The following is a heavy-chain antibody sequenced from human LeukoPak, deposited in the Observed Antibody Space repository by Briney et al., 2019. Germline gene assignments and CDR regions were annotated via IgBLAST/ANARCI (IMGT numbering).Heavy chain of an antibody. CDR3: AKDTSIGRYCTNGVCSPFDY. CDR1: GFTFSSYA. Sequence: GGSLRLSCAVSGFTFSSYAMSWVRQAPGKGLEWVSAISDTGATTYDADSVKGRFAISRDNSRSTLYLQMNSLRAEDTALYYCAKDTSIGRYCTNGVCSPFDYWGQGTLVTVSS. D-gene: IGHD2-8*01. CDR2: ISDTGATT. J-gene: IGHJ4*02. V-gene: IGHV3-23*01.